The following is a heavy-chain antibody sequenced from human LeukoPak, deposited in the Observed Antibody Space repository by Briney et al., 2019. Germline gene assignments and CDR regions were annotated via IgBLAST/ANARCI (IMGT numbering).Heavy chain of an antibody. CDR3: AKEKTPGLLRADYYGSGTSYGMDV. CDR1: GFTFDDYT. CDR2: ISCDGGTT. Sequence: GGSLRLSCAASGFTFDDYTMHWVRQAPGKGLEWVSLISCDGGTTYYADSVKGRFTISRDNSKNSLYLQMNSLRTEDTALYYCAKEKTPGLLRADYYGSGTSYGMDVWGQGTTVTVSS. J-gene: IGHJ6*02. V-gene: IGHV3-43*01. D-gene: IGHD3-10*01.